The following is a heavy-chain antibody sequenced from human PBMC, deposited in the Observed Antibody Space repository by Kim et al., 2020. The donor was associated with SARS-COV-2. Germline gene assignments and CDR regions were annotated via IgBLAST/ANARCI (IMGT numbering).Heavy chain of an antibody. CDR2: MNPNSGNT. J-gene: IGHJ4*02. CDR1: GYTFTSYD. V-gene: IGHV1-8*01. Sequence: ASVKVSCKASGYTFTSYDINWVRQATGQGLEWMGWMNPNSGNTGYAQKFQGRVTMTRNTSISTAYMELGSLRSEDTAVYYCARGRIKQWLLTLYYFDYWGQGTLVTVSS. D-gene: IGHD6-19*01. CDR3: ARGRIKQWLLTLYYFDY.